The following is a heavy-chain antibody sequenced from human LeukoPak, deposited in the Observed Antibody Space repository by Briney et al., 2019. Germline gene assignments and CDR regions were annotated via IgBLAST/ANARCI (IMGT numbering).Heavy chain of an antibody. V-gene: IGHV3-64*01. CDR3: ARVGPADIYYVSSGLDY. CDR2: ISTNGDST. Sequence: GGSLRLSCAASGFTFSSYSMRWVRQAPGKGLEFVSAISTNGDSTYYANSVKGRFTISRDNSKNTLYLQMGSLRAEDMAVYYCARVGPADIYYVSSGLDYWGQGTLVTVSS. J-gene: IGHJ4*02. CDR1: GFTFSSYS. D-gene: IGHD3-22*01.